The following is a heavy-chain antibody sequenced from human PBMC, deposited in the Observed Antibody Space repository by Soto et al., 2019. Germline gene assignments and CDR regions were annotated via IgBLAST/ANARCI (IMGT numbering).Heavy chain of an antibody. D-gene: IGHD6-19*01. CDR1: GGSFSSTRYY. V-gene: IGHV4-39*01. Sequence: PSETLSLTCTVSGGSFSSTRYYWDRIRQPPGKGLEWIRSVYYTSTTEYNPSLKSRITISVDTSKRQFSLKVSSVTASDTAVYYCARTYSAVANFDSWGQGSLVTVSS. CDR2: VYYTSTT. CDR3: ARTYSAVANFDS. J-gene: IGHJ4*02.